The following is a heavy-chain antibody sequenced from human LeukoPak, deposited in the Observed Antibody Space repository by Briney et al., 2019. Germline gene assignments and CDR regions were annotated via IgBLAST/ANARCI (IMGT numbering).Heavy chain of an antibody. V-gene: IGHV4-61*05. CDR1: GGSISGSSNY. Sequence: SETLSLTCTVSGGSISGSSNYWGCVRQPPGKGLEWIGHIQNSGTSNYNPSLKSRVTTSVDPSKNQFSLKLTSVTAADTAVYYCARSSGPEWPLSYWGQGTLVAVSS. J-gene: IGHJ4*02. D-gene: IGHD3-3*01. CDR3: ARSSGPEWPLSY. CDR2: IQNSGTS.